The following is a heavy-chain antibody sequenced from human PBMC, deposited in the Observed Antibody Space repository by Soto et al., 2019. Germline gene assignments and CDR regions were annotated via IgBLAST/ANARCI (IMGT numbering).Heavy chain of an antibody. CDR1: GYSFTSYW. V-gene: IGHV5-10-1*01. CDR2: IDPSDSYT. J-gene: IGHJ6*02. CDR3: ARPIDIAGIMDV. D-gene: IGHD6-13*01. Sequence: GESLKISCQGSGYSFTSYWISWVRQMPGKGLEWMGRIDPSDSYTNYSPSFQGHVTISADKSISTAYLQWSSLKASDTAMYYCARPIDIAGIMDVWGQGTTVTVSS.